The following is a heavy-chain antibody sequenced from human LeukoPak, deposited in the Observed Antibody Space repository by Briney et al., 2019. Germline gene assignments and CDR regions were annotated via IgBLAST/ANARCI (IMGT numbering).Heavy chain of an antibody. D-gene: IGHD6-19*01. CDR2: ISAYNGNT. Sequence: GASVKVSCKASGYTFTSYGISWVRQAPGQGLEWMGWISAYNGNTNYAQKFQGRVTITADKSTSTAYMELSSLRSEDTAVYYCARDRDSSGWYISWFDPWGQGTLVTVSS. V-gene: IGHV1-18*01. J-gene: IGHJ5*02. CDR3: ARDRDSSGWYISWFDP. CDR1: GYTFTSYG.